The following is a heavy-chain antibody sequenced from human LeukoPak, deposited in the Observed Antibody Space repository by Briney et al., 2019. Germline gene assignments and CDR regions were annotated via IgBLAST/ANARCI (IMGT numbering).Heavy chain of an antibody. CDR1: GFTFDDYA. Sequence: GGSLRLSCAASGFTFDDYAMHWVRQAPGKGLEWVSGISWNSGSIGYADSVKGRFTISRDNAKNSLYLQMNSLRAEDTALYYCAREGIAAAGTVEGYYYYMDVWGKGTTVTVSS. D-gene: IGHD6-13*01. V-gene: IGHV3-9*01. CDR2: ISWNSGSI. J-gene: IGHJ6*03. CDR3: AREGIAAAGTVEGYYYYMDV.